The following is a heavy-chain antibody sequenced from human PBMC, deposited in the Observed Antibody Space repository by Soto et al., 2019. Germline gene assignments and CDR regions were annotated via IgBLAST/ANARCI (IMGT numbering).Heavy chain of an antibody. CDR3: ARDQIDSNYVSGNFDI. D-gene: IGHD4-4*01. Sequence: GGSLRLSCAASGFTFSSYGMHWVRQAPGKGLEWVAVIWYDGSNKYYADSVKGRFTISRDNSKNTLYLQMNSLRAEDTAGYYCARDQIDSNYVSGNFDIWGQGTMVTVSS. CDR2: IWYDGSNK. J-gene: IGHJ3*02. CDR1: GFTFSSYG. V-gene: IGHV3-33*01.